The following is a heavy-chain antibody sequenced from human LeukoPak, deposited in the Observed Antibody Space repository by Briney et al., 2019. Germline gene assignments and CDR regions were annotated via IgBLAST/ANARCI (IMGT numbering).Heavy chain of an antibody. J-gene: IGHJ4*02. V-gene: IGHV4-34*01. CDR1: GGSFSGYY. CDR3: ASRYCSGGSCYSALDY. D-gene: IGHD2-15*01. CDR2: INHSGST. Sequence: SETLSLTCAVYGGSFSGYYWSWIRQPPGKGLEWIGEINHSGSTNYNPSLKSRVTISVDTSKNQFSLKLSSVTAADTAVYYCASRYCSGGSCYSALDYWGQGTLVTVFS.